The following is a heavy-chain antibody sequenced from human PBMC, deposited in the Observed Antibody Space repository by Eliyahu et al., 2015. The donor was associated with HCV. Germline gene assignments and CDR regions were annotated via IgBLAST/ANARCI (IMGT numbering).Heavy chain of an antibody. V-gene: IGHV3-74*01. CDR1: GFTFXLYW. Sequence: EVQLVESGGGLVQPGGSLRLXCAASGFTFXLYWMYWVRQAPGKGLVGXSRXNYDGSTIGYADSVKGRFTVSRDNAKNTLDLQMNSLRTDDTAVYYCTRGSDSWGQGTLVTVSS. CDR2: XNYDGSTI. J-gene: IGHJ4*02. CDR3: TRGSDS.